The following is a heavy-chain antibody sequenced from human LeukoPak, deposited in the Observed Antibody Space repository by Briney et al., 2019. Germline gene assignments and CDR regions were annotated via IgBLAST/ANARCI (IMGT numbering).Heavy chain of an antibody. CDR3: AHRRNYYDTGAFDI. CDR1: GFSLSTSGVG. D-gene: IGHD3-22*01. Sequence: SGPTLVKPTQTLTLTCSFSGFSLSTSGVGVGWIRQPPGKALEWLALIYWNDDKRYSPSLKSRLTITKDASKNQVVLTMTNMDPVDTATYYCAHRRNYYDTGAFDIWGQGTMVTVSS. J-gene: IGHJ3*02. V-gene: IGHV2-5*01. CDR2: IYWNDDK.